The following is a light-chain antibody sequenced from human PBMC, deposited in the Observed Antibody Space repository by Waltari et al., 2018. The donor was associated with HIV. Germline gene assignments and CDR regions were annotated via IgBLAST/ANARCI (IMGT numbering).Light chain of an antibody. CDR3: QQYGSSPRT. CDR1: QTVSSVS. CDR2: GAS. J-gene: IGKJ1*01. V-gene: IGKV3-20*01. Sequence: LFTQSPGPLSFSPAVGPTLPCRASQTVSSVSLAWYQLTPGQATRLLIYGASSRATGIPDRFSGTGSGTDFTLTISRLEPEDFAVYYCQQYGSSPRTFGQGTKVEIK.